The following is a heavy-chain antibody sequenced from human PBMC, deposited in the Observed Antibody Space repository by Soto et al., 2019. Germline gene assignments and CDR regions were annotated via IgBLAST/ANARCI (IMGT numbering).Heavy chain of an antibody. D-gene: IGHD2-15*01. CDR2: VSGTSGNT. J-gene: IGHJ6*03. Sequence: EEQLLESGGGSVQSGGSLRLSCEASGFTFKSYAMIWVRRAPGKGLEWVSAVSGTSGNTYYADSVRGRFTISRDNSKYTVYLQMNNLRAEDTAIYYCAKSVVVVRGGYYMDVWGKGTTVTVSS. CDR1: GFTFKSYA. CDR3: AKSVVVVRGGYYMDV. V-gene: IGHV3-23*01.